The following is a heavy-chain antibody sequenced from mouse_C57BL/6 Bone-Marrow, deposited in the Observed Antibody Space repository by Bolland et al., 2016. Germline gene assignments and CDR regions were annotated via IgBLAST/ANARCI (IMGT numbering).Heavy chain of an antibody. D-gene: IGHD1-1*01. Sequence: YPGSGSTNYNEKFKSKATLTVDTCSSTAYMQLSSLTSEDSAVYYCAIKITTTVDYWGQGTT. CDR3: AIKITTTVDY. CDR2: YPGSGST. V-gene: IGHV1-55*01. J-gene: IGHJ2*01.